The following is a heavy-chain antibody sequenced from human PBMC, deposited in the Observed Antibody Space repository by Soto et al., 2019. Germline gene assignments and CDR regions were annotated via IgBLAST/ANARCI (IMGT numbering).Heavy chain of an antibody. CDR1: GFSISSGGYC. CDR3: ARSSTSANYFDY. D-gene: IGHD2-2*01. Sequence: SETLSLTCTFSGFSISSGGYCWSWIRQHPGKGLEWIGYIYYSGSTYYNPSLKSRVTISVDTSKNQFSLKLSSVTAADTAVYYCARSSTSANYFDYWGQGTLVTVSS. V-gene: IGHV4-31*03. CDR2: IYYSGST. J-gene: IGHJ4*02.